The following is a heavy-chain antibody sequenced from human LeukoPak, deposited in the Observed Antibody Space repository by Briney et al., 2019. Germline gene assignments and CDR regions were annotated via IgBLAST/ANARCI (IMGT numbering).Heavy chain of an antibody. CDR3: ARGGYGSGSYYNLNDYYYYYGMDV. D-gene: IGHD3-10*01. CDR1: GVSISSYY. Sequence: PSETLSLTCTVSGVSISSYYWSWIRQPPGKGLEWIGYIYFSGSTNYNPSLKSRVSISVDTSKNQFSLKLSSVTAADTAVYYCARGGYGSGSYYNLNDYYYYYGMDVWGQGTTVTVSS. J-gene: IGHJ6*02. V-gene: IGHV4-59*01. CDR2: IYFSGST.